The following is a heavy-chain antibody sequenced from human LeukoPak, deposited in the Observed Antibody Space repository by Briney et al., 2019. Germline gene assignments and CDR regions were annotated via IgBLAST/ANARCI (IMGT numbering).Heavy chain of an antibody. CDR1: GDSFTSVTDY. CDR3: AGERAEEYSSGWYKTNFFDN. CDR2: VDYSGGT. D-gene: IGHD6-19*01. Sequence: PETLSLTCTVSGDSFTSVTDYWAWIRHPPGKGLEWIASVDYSGGTYYNPSLESRVAISADMSKNHTSLKLTSVTGADTAVYYCAGERAEEYSSGWYKTNFFDNWGQGIRVTVSS. V-gene: IGHV4-39*07. J-gene: IGHJ4*02.